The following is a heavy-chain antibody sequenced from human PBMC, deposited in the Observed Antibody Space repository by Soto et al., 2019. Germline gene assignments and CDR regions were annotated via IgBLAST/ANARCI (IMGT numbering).Heavy chain of an antibody. V-gene: IGHV3-74*01. CDR1: GFTFSSYW. Sequence: GGSLRLSCAASGFTFSSYWMHWVRQAPGKGLVWVSRINSDGSSTSYADSVKGRFTISRDNAKNTLYLQMNSLRAEDTAVYYCARGSSGWKWGAFDIWGQGTMVTVSS. D-gene: IGHD6-19*01. CDR2: INSDGSST. CDR3: ARGSSGWKWGAFDI. J-gene: IGHJ3*02.